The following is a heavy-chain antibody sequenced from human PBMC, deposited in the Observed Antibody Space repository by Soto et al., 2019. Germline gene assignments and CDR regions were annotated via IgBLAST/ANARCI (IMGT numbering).Heavy chain of an antibody. CDR1: GDTLIELS. J-gene: IGHJ4*02. Sequence: QVPLVQSGAEVKKPGASVKVSCKVSGDTLIELSMHWVRQAPGKGLEWMGGFDPGDGETIYAQEFQGRVTMTEDTSTDTAYMELSSLRSEDTAVYYCATDQLGGGSPDSWGQGTLVTVSS. CDR3: ATDQLGGGSPDS. D-gene: IGHD5-12*01. V-gene: IGHV1-24*01. CDR2: FDPGDGET.